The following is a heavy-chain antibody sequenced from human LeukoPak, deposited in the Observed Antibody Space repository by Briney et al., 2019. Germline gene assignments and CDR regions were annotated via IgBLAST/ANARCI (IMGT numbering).Heavy chain of an antibody. CDR2: ISYDGSNK. J-gene: IGHJ3*02. D-gene: IGHD3-10*01. Sequence: GGSLRLSCAASGFTFDDYAMHWVRQAPGKGLEWVAVISYDGSNKYYADSVKGRFTISRDNSKNTLYLQMNSLRAEDTAVYYCANNMVRGPGKARNPPGAFDIWGQGTMVTVSS. CDR3: ANNMVRGPGKARNPPGAFDI. CDR1: GFTFDDYA. V-gene: IGHV3-30-3*01.